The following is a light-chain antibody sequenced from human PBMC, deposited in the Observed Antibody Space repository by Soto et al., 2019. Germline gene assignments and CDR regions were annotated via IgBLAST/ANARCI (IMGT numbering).Light chain of an antibody. Sequence: EIVMTQSPATLSVSPGERATLSCRASQSVSSNLAWYQQKPGQAPRLLIYGASTRATGIPARFSGSGSGTEFTLTISSLQSEDFAVYYWQQYNNWPTWTFGQGTKVEI. CDR2: GAS. CDR3: QQYNNWPTWT. J-gene: IGKJ1*01. V-gene: IGKV3-15*01. CDR1: QSVSSN.